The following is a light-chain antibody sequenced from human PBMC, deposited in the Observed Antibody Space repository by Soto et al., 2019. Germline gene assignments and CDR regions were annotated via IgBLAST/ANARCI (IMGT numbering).Light chain of an antibody. CDR3: QQYSKWPPLT. J-gene: IGKJ4*01. CDR2: GAS. Sequence: EIVMTQSPATLSVSPGERATLSCRASQSVSSNLAWYQQKPGQAPRLLIYGASTRATGIPARFRGSGSGTDLTLTISSLQSEDFGVHYCQQYSKWPPLTFGWGTKVEIK. CDR1: QSVSSN. V-gene: IGKV3-15*01.